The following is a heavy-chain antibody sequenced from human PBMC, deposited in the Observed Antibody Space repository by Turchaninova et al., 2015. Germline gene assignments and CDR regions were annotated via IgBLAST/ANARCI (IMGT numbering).Heavy chain of an antibody. D-gene: IGHD3-22*01. CDR3: AREKYYDTSGYSDFQH. J-gene: IGHJ1*01. Sequence: QILLVQSEAEVKKPGASVKVSCKASGYTFASYGFSWLRQAPGQGLEWMGWINTYKYNTNYAQKLEDRVTMTTDTSTSTAYMELRSLISDDTAVYYCAREKYYDTSGYSDFQHWGQGTLVTVSS. V-gene: IGHV1-18*04. CDR2: INTYKYNT. CDR1: GYTFASYG.